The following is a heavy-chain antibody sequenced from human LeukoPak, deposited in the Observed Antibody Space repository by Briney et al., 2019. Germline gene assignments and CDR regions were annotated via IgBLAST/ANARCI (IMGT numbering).Heavy chain of an antibody. CDR2: INHSGST. CDR3: ARWGWTVTRPPRAQDTGRNYGMDV. D-gene: IGHD4-17*01. Sequence: SETLSLTCAVYGGSSSGYYWSWIRQPPGKGLEWIGEINHSGSTNYNPSLKSRVTISVDTSKNQFSLKLSSVTAADTAVYYCARWGWTVTRPPRAQDTGRNYGMDVWGQGTTVTVSS. CDR1: GGSSSGYY. V-gene: IGHV4-34*01. J-gene: IGHJ6*02.